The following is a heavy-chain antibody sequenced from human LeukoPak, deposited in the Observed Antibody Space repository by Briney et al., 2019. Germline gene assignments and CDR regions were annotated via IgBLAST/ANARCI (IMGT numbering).Heavy chain of an antibody. Sequence: GASVKVSCKASGYTFTGYYMHWVRQAPGQGLEWMGWINPNSGGTNYAQKFQGSVTMTRDTSISTAYMVLSRLRSDDTAVYYCARDLGVAAAGTTGDYWGQGTLVTVSS. CDR1: GYTFTGYY. J-gene: IGHJ4*02. D-gene: IGHD6-13*01. CDR2: INPNSGGT. CDR3: ARDLGVAAAGTTGDY. V-gene: IGHV1-2*02.